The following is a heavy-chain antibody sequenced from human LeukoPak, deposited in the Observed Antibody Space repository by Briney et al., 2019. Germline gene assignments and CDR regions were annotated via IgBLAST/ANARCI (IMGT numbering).Heavy chain of an antibody. J-gene: IGHJ4*02. V-gene: IGHV4-59*12. CDR2: IYYSGST. CDR1: GGSISNYY. CDR3: ARARKHCSGGSCYSEIWY. D-gene: IGHD2-15*01. Sequence: PSETLSLTCTVSGGSISNYYWSWIRQPPGKGLEWIGYIYYSGSTNYNPSLKSRVTISVDTSKNQFSLKLSSVTAADTAVYYCARARKHCSGGSCYSEIWYWGQGTLVTVSS.